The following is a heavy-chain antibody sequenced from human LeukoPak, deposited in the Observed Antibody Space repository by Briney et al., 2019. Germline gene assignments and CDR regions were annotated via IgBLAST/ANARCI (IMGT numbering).Heavy chain of an antibody. CDR2: ISDSGGIT. V-gene: IGHV3-23*01. J-gene: IGHJ4*01. CDR3: AKRGVVIRVILVGFHKEAYYFDS. D-gene: IGHD3-22*01. Sequence: GGSLRLSCAVSGITLSNYGMSWVRQAPGKGLEWVAGISDSGGITKYADSVKGRFTISRDNSKNTLYLQMSSLRAEDTAVYFCAKRGVVIRVILVGFHKEAYYFDSWGQEPWSPSPQ. CDR1: GITLSNYG.